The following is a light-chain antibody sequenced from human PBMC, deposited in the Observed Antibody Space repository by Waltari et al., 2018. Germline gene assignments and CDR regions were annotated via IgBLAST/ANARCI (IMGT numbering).Light chain of an antibody. J-gene: IGKJ1*01. Sequence: DIQMTQSPSTLSASVGDRVTITCRASQSIDTWLAWYQQKPGKAPKHLIYRASSLQSGVPSGFSGSGSGTEFTLTISSLQPDDFATYYCQQYYNYPRTFGQGTKVEIK. CDR2: RAS. V-gene: IGKV1-5*03. CDR1: QSIDTW. CDR3: QQYYNYPRT.